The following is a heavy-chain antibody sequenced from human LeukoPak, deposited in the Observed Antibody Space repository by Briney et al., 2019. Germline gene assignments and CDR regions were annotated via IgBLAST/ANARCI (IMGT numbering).Heavy chain of an antibody. V-gene: IGHV4-61*02. D-gene: IGHD5-18*01. CDR3: ARDSEAGRGYSYGYVYYYYMDV. Sequence: KPSETLSLTCTVSGGSISSGSYYWSWIRQPAGKGLEWIGRIYTSGSTNYNPSLKSRVTISVDTSKNQFSLKLSSVTAADTAVYYCARDSEAGRGYSYGYVYYYYMDVWGKGTTVTISS. J-gene: IGHJ6*03. CDR2: IYTSGST. CDR1: GGSISSGSYY.